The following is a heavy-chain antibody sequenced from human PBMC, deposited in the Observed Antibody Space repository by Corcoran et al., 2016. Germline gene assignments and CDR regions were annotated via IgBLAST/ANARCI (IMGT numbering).Heavy chain of an antibody. Sequence: QVQLVQSGAEVKKPGASVKVSCKASGYTFTSYDINWVRQATGQGLEWMGWMNPNSGNTGYAPKFQGRVTWTRNTSISTAYMELSSLRSGDTAVYYCARGSDRDGDCYSNYWGQGTLVTVSS. CDR3: ARGSDRDGDCYSNY. CDR1: GYTFTSYD. D-gene: IGHD2-21*02. J-gene: IGHJ4*02. CDR2: MNPNSGNT. V-gene: IGHV1-8*01.